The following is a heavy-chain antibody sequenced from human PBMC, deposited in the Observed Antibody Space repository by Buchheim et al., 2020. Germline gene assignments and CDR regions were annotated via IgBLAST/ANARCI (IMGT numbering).Heavy chain of an antibody. D-gene: IGHD3-3*01. CDR1: GFTFSSYS. CDR3: AREYYDFWSGPTPNWFDP. Sequence: EVQLVESGGGLVKPGGSLRLSCAASGFTFSSYSMNWVRQAPGKGLEWVSSISSSSRYIYYADSVKGRFTISSDNAKNSMYLQMNSLRAEDTAVYYCAREYYDFWSGPTPNWFDPWGQGTL. CDR2: ISSSSRYI. J-gene: IGHJ5*02. V-gene: IGHV3-21*01.